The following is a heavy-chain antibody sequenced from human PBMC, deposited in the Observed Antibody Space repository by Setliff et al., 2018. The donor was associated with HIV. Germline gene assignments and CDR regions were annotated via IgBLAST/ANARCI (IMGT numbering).Heavy chain of an antibody. CDR1: GYTFSQYP. CDR3: ARDPGEGGGGFLEWTIGYYYYMDV. D-gene: IGHD3-3*01. Sequence: GASVKVSCKASGYTFSQYPMHWARQAPGQRPEWMGWISAYNGDTNYAQNFQGRVTMTTDTSTSTAYLEVSSLRSEDTAVYYCARDPGEGGGGFLEWTIGYYYYMDVWGKGTTVTVSS. CDR2: ISAYNGDT. J-gene: IGHJ6*03. V-gene: IGHV1-3*01.